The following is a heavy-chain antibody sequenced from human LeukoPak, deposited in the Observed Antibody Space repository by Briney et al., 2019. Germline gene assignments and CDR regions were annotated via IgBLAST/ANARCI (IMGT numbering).Heavy chain of an antibody. J-gene: IGHJ6*03. Sequence: GGSLRLSCIASGFAFRNYGMHWVRQAPGKGLEWVAVISYDETRKYYVDSVKGRFTISRDNSKNTIYLQMNSLRPEDTAVYYCAKGDGGSETYFYMDVWGKGTTVTVSS. CDR3: AKGDGGSETYFYMDV. D-gene: IGHD5-12*01. CDR1: GFAFRNYG. CDR2: ISYDETRK. V-gene: IGHV3-30*18.